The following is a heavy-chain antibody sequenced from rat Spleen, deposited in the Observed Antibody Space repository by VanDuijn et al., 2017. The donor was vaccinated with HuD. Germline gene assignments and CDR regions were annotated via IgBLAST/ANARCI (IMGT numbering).Heavy chain of an antibody. CDR2: ISSGGST. CDR1: GFSLTSNG. D-gene: IGHD4-3*01. Sequence: QVQLKESGPGLVQPSQTLSLTCTVSGFSLTSNGVSWVRQPPGKGLEWIAAISSGGSTYYNSALKSRLSISRDTSKSQVFLKMNSLQTEDTAIYFCTRDEGIRGRGWFAYWGQGTLVTVSS. V-gene: IGHV2S8*01. CDR3: TRDEGIRGRGWFAY. J-gene: IGHJ3*01.